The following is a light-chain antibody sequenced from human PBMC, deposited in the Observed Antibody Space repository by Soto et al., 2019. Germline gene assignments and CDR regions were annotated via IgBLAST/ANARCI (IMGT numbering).Light chain of an antibody. CDR1: QSVGTS. CDR2: DAS. CDR3: PQRINWPIT. Sequence: EIVLTQSPATLSLSPGERATLSCRASQSVGTSLVWYQQKPGQATRLLIYDASHRATGIPARFSGSGSGTDFTLTISSLEPEDLAVYYCPQRINWPITFGQGTRLEIK. V-gene: IGKV3-11*01. J-gene: IGKJ5*01.